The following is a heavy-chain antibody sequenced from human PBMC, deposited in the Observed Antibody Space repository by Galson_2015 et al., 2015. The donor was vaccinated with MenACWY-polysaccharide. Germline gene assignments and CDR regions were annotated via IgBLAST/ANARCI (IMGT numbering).Heavy chain of an antibody. CDR2: ISYDGSNK. CDR1: GFTFSSYA. V-gene: IGHV3-30-3*01. Sequence: SLRLSCAASGFTFSSYAMHWVRQAPGKGLEWVAVISYDGSNKYYADSVKGRFTISRDNSKNTLYLQMNSLRAEDTAVYYCARGLLRGYSYGSSFDYWGQGTLVTVPS. D-gene: IGHD5-18*01. J-gene: IGHJ4*02. CDR3: ARGLLRGYSYGSSFDY.